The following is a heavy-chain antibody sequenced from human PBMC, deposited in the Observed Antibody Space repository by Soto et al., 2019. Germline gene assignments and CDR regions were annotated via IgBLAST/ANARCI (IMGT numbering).Heavy chain of an antibody. D-gene: IGHD6-19*01. CDR1: GGSISSSSYY. CDR2: IYYSGST. CDR3: ARHGMYSSGWYGRIDY. J-gene: IGHJ4*02. V-gene: IGHV4-39*01. Sequence: QLQLQESGPGLVKPSETLSLTCTVSGGSISSSSYYWGWIRQPPGKGLEWIGSIYYSGSTYYNPSLKSRVTISVDTSKNQFSLKLSSVTAADTAVYYCARHGMYSSGWYGRIDYWGQGTLVTVSS.